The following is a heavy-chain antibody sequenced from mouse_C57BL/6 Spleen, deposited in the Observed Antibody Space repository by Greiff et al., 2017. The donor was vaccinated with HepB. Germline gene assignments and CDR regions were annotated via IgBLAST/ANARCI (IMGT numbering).Heavy chain of an antibody. J-gene: IGHJ1*03. Sequence: EVQLVESGGGLVQPKGSLKLSCAASGFTFNTYAMHWVRQAPGKGLEWVARIRSKSSNYATYYADSVKDRFTISRDDSQSMLYLQMNNLKTEDTAMYYCVRDLLTGTEEVYWYFDVWGTGTTVTVSS. D-gene: IGHD4-1*01. CDR3: VRDLLTGTEEVYWYFDV. CDR1: GFTFNTYA. CDR2: IRSKSSNYAT. V-gene: IGHV10-3*01.